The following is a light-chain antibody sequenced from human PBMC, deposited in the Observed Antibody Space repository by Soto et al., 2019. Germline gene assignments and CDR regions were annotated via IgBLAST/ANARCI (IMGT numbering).Light chain of an antibody. CDR1: SSNIGSNY. Sequence: QSVLTQPPSASGTPGQRVTISCSGSSSNIGSNYVYWYHQLPGTAPKLVIYRNNQRPSGVPDRISGSKSGTSASLAISGLRAEEEVNYNGAAGDARRGGLVFGRGT. V-gene: IGLV1-47*01. CDR2: RNN. CDR3: AAGDARRGGLV. J-gene: IGLJ2*01.